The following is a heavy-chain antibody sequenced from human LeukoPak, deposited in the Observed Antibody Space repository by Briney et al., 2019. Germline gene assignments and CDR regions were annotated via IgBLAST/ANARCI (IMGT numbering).Heavy chain of an antibody. D-gene: IGHD4-17*01. V-gene: IGHV2-5*02. Sequence: SGPTLVNPTQTLTLTCTFSGFSLRSTGVGVGWIRQPPGKALEWLALIYWDDDKGYSPSLKTRLTITKDSAKNQVVLTMTNMDPVDTATYYCAVTTSVTRFDYWGQGTLVTVSS. CDR2: IYWDDDK. CDR1: GFSLRSTGVG. CDR3: AVTTSVTRFDY. J-gene: IGHJ4*02.